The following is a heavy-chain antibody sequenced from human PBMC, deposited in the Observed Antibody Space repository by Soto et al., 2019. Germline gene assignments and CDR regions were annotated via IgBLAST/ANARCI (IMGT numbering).Heavy chain of an antibody. J-gene: IGHJ6*04. Sequence: QVHLKESGPGVVKPSGTLSLTCTVSGVSIISNNWWSWVSQSPEKKLEWIGEIHFSGVTNDNPSPKSRLSISMHQSKNQFSLTLSSATAADTAVYYCARGGFGDTGVDLEAYHTLDVWGEGTAVSVSS. CDR3: ARGGFGDTGVDLEAYHTLDV. D-gene: IGHD3-3*01. CDR1: GVSIISNNW. CDR2: IHFSGVT. V-gene: IGHV4-4*02.